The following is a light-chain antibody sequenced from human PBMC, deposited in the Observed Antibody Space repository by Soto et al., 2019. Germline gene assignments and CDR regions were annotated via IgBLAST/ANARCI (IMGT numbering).Light chain of an antibody. CDR2: GAS. CDR1: QTISRSY. V-gene: IGKV3-20*01. Sequence: EIVFTQSPGTLSLSPGDRATLSCRASQTISRSYLAWYQQRPGQAPRLLIYGASSRATGIPDRFSGSDSGTDFTLTISRLEPEDFAVYFCQHYGSSPQTFGQGTKVDIK. J-gene: IGKJ1*01. CDR3: QHYGSSPQT.